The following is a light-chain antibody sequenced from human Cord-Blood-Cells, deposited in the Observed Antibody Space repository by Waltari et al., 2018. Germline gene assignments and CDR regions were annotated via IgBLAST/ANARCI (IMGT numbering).Light chain of an antibody. Sequence: SYELTQPPSVSVSPRQTASITCSGDKLGDKYACWYQQKPGQYPVLVIYQDSKRPAGIPERFSGSNSGNTATLTISGTQAMDEADYYCQAWDSSTGVVFGGGTKLTVL. CDR1: KLGDKY. CDR3: QAWDSSTGVV. J-gene: IGLJ2*01. CDR2: QDS. V-gene: IGLV3-1*01.